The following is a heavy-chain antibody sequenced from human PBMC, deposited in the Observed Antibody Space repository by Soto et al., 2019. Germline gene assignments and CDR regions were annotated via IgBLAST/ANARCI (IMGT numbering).Heavy chain of an antibody. CDR1: GFTFSSYA. Sequence: GGSLRLSCAASGFTFSSYAMHWVRQAPGKGLEWVAVISYDGSNKYYADSVKGRFTISRDNSKNTLYLQMNSLRAEVTAVYYCARDRVVVTAIQYFQHWGQGTLVTVSS. CDR2: ISYDGSNK. CDR3: ARDRVVVTAIQYFQH. D-gene: IGHD2-21*02. J-gene: IGHJ1*01. V-gene: IGHV3-30-3*01.